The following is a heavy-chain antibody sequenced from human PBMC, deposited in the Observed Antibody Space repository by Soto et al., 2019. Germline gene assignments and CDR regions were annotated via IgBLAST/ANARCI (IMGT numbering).Heavy chain of an antibody. CDR1: GFTFNYA. J-gene: IGHJ4*02. CDR2: ISDSGGST. CDR3: AKDYTVTPFCFEH. Sequence: GGSLRLSCAASGFTFNYAMTWVRQAPGKGLEWVSSISDSGGSTYYADSVKGRFTISRDNSKNTMYLQMNSLRADDTAVYYCAKDYTVTPFCFEHWGQGTLVTVSS. D-gene: IGHD4-17*01. V-gene: IGHV3-23*01.